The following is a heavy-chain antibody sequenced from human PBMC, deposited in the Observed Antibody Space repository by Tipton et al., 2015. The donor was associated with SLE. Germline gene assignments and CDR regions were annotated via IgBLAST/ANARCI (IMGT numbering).Heavy chain of an antibody. Sequence: TLSLTCTVSGASISSHYWSWIRQPPGKGLEWIGYISDSGNTIDNPPLKSRVTISVDTSKNQFSLKLSSVTAADTAVYYCARSAGYGSSWAHFDYWGQGALVTVSS. CDR1: GASISSHY. D-gene: IGHD6-13*01. CDR2: ISDSGNT. V-gene: IGHV4-59*11. J-gene: IGHJ4*02. CDR3: ARSAGYGSSWAHFDY.